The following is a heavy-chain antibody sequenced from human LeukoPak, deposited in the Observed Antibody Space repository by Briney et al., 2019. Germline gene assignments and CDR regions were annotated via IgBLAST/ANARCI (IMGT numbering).Heavy chain of an antibody. CDR1: GGSISSYY. J-gene: IGHJ6*03. CDR2: IHFSGST. CDR3: ARVREFYFYMDV. Sequence: SETLSLTCSVSGGSISSYYWSWIRQPPGKGLEWIGYIHFSGSTNYNPSLKSRVTISADTSKNQFSLKLSSVTAADTAFYYCARVREFYFYMDVWGKGTTVTVSS. V-gene: IGHV4-59*08.